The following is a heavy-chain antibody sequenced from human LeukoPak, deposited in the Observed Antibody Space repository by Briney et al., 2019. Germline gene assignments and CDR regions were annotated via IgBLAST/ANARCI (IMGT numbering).Heavy chain of an antibody. V-gene: IGHV1-69*01. J-gene: IGHJ4*02. CDR2: IIPIFGTA. Sequence: ASVKVSCKASGGTFSSHAISWVRQAPGQGLEWMGGIIPIFGTANYAQKFQGRVTITADESPSTAYMELSSLRSEDTAVYYCARKLSSGSYMNYWGQGTLVTVSS. CDR1: GGTFSSHA. CDR3: ARKLSSGSYMNY. D-gene: IGHD1-26*01.